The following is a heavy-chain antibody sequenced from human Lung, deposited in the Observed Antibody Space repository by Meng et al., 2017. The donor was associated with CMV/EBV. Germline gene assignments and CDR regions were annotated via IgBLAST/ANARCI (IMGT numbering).Heavy chain of an antibody. Sequence: CAASGFPFRTYAMHWVRQTPGKGREWVAVISSDGNFQHYADSLKGRFTISRDNSKSTLYLQMNSLRAEDTAVYYCAKEWAPHEHFDYWGQGTVVTVSS. CDR3: AKEWAPHEHFDY. J-gene: IGHJ4*02. V-gene: IGHV3-30-3*02. CDR1: GFPFRTYA. CDR2: ISSDGNFQ.